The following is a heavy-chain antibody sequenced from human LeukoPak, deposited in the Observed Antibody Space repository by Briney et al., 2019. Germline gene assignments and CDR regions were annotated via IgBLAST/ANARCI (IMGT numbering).Heavy chain of an antibody. CDR2: IYTSGST. V-gene: IGHV4-4*09. J-gene: IGHJ5*02. Sequence: SETLSLTCTASGCSISSYYWSWIRQPPGKGLEWIGYIYTSGSTNYNPSLKSRVTISVDTSKNQFSMKLSSVTAADTAVYYCARGYCSSTSCWINWFDPWGQGTLVTVSS. CDR3: ARGYCSSTSCWINWFDP. CDR1: GCSISSYY. D-gene: IGHD2-2*01.